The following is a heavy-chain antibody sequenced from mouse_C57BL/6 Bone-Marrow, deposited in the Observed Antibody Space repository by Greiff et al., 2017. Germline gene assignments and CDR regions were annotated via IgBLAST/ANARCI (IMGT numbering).Heavy chain of an antibody. Sequence: QVQLQQSGPELVKPGASVTISCTASGYTFTDYYINWVKQRPGQGLEWIGWIFPGSGSTYYNEKFKGKATLTVDKSSSTAYMLLSSLTSEDSAVYFCARVYGSSLYYAMDYWGQGTSVTVSS. CDR1: GYTFTDYY. CDR3: ARVYGSSLYYAMDY. CDR2: IFPGSGST. D-gene: IGHD1-1*01. J-gene: IGHJ4*01. V-gene: IGHV1-75*01.